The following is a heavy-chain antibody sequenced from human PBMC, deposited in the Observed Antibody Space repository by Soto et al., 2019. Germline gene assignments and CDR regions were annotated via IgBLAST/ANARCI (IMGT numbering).Heavy chain of an antibody. CDR3: ARVYCRSSSCYSYAFDI. V-gene: IGHV6-1*01. J-gene: IGHJ3*02. D-gene: IGHD2-2*02. Sequence: SQTLSLTCAISGDSVSSNSAAWNWIRQSPSRGLEWLGRTYYRSKWYNDYAVFVKSRITINPDTSKNQFSLQLNSVTPEDTAVNYCARVYCRSSSCYSYAFDIWGQGPMVSVSS. CDR1: GDSVSSNSAA. CDR2: TYYRSKWYN.